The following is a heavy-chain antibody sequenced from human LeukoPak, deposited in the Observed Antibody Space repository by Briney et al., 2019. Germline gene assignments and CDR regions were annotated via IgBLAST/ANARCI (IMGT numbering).Heavy chain of an antibody. CDR3: ARHEEGSGWYRSYIDL. J-gene: IGHJ2*01. Sequence: SETLSLTCTVSGVSISSYYCSWIRQPPGKGLERIGYISTSGSTDYSPSLKSRVTISVDTSKNQFSLNLSSVTAADTAVYYCARHEEGSGWYRSYIDLWGRGTLVIVSS. CDR1: GVSISSYY. V-gene: IGHV4-4*09. CDR2: ISTSGST. D-gene: IGHD6-19*01.